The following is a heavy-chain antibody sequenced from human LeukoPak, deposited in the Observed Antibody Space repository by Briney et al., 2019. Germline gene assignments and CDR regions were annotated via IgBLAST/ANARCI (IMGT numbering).Heavy chain of an antibody. CDR1: GFTFSSYA. CDR3: AKDETSGTTRGRAFDI. D-gene: IGHD1-1*01. Sequence: GSLRLSCAASGFTFSSYAMSWVRQAPGKGLEWVSGISGSGGSTYYADPVKGRFTISRDNSKNTLYLQMSSLRAEDTAVYYCAKDETSGTTRGRAFDIWGQGTMVTVSS. CDR2: ISGSGGST. J-gene: IGHJ3*02. V-gene: IGHV3-23*01.